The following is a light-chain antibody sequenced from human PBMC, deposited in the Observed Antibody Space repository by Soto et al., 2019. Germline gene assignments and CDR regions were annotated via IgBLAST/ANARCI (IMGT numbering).Light chain of an antibody. CDR3: AAWDDSLNGL. V-gene: IGLV1-44*01. Sequence: QSVLTQPRSASGTPGQRVTISCSGSSSNIGSNTVNWYQQLPGTAPKLLIYSNNQRPSGVPDRFSGSKSGTPASLAISGLQSEDEADYYCAAWDDSLNGLFGGGTQLTVL. CDR2: SNN. CDR1: SSNIGSNT. J-gene: IGLJ2*01.